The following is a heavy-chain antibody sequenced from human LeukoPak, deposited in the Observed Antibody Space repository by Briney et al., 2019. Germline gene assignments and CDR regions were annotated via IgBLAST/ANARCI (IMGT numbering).Heavy chain of an antibody. Sequence: ASVKVSCKASGYTFTSYYMHWVRQAPGQGLEWMGIINSSGGNTSYAQKFQGRVTMTRDTSTSTVYMELSSLRSEDTAVYYCARVAYEYYFDYWGQGTLVTVSS. CDR2: INSSGGNT. CDR1: GYTFTSYY. V-gene: IGHV1-46*01. D-gene: IGHD3-16*01. CDR3: ARVAYEYYFDY. J-gene: IGHJ4*02.